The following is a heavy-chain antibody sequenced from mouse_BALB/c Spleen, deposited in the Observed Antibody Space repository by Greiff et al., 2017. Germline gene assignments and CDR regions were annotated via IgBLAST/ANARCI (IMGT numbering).Heavy chain of an antibody. CDR2: IWSGGST. Sequence: QVQLKQSGSGLVQPSQSLSITCTVSGFSLTSYGVHWVRQSPGKGLEWLGVIWSGGSTDYNAAFISRLSISKDNSKSQVFFKMNSLQANDTAIYYCASTTALAYWGQGTLVTVSA. CDR1: GFSLTSYG. CDR3: ASTTALAY. D-gene: IGHD1-2*01. J-gene: IGHJ3*01. V-gene: IGHV2-2*02.